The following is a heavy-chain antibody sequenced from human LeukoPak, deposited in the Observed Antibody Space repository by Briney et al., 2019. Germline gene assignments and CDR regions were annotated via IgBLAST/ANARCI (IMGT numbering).Heavy chain of an antibody. CDR1: GFTVSSNY. Sequence: GGSLRLSCAASGFTVSSNYMSWVRQAPGKGLEWVSVIYSGGSTYYADSVKGRFTISRDNSKNTLYLQMNSLRAEDTAVYYCARDAQRGFDYSNSLEYWGHGTLVTVSS. V-gene: IGHV3-53*01. CDR2: IYSGGST. D-gene: IGHD4-11*01. CDR3: ARDAQRGFDYSNSLEY. J-gene: IGHJ4*01.